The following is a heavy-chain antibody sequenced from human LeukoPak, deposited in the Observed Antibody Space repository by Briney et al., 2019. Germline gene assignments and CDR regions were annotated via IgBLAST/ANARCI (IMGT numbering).Heavy chain of an antibody. CDR1: GFTFSSYE. J-gene: IGHJ4*02. CDR3: ARVRGGVWGSYRYDY. CDR2: ISSSGSTI. V-gene: IGHV3-48*03. D-gene: IGHD3-16*02. Sequence: GGSLRLSCAASGFTFSSYEMNWVRQAPGKGLEWVSYISSSGSTIYYADSVKGRFTISRDNAKNSLYLQMNSLRAEDTAVYYCARVRGGVWGSYRYDYWGQGTLVTVPS.